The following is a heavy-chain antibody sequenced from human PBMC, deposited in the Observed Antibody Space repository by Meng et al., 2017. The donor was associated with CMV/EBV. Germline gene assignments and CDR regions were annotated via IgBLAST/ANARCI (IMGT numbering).Heavy chain of an antibody. J-gene: IGHJ5*02. CDR1: TFTGYD. V-gene: IGHV1-2*02. CDR3: ARDGAPYGIAAAGGLLFDP. Sequence: TFTGYDMHWVRQAPGQGLEWMGWINPNSGGTNYAQKFQGRVTMTRDTSISTAYMELSRLRSDDTAVYYCARDGAPYGIAAAGGLLFDPWGQGTLVTVSS. CDR2: INPNSGGT. D-gene: IGHD6-13*01.